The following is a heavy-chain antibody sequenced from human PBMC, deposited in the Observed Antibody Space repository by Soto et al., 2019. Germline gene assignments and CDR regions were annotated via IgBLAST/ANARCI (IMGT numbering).Heavy chain of an antibody. CDR1: GDRVSSDSST. J-gene: IGHJ4*02. V-gene: IGHV6-1*01. Sequence: PSQTLSLTCAISGDRVSSDSSTWNWIRQSSSRGLEWLGRTYYRSKWYNDYAVSVKSRITINPDTSKNQFSLQLNSVTSEDTAVYYCARTKTFDSWGQGTLVTVSS. CDR2: TYYRSKWYN. CDR3: ARTKTFDS.